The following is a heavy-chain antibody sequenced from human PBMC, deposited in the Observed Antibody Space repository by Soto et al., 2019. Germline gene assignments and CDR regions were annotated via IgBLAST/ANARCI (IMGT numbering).Heavy chain of an antibody. CDR2: IYIGDSDT. CDR1: GYNFTRYL. D-gene: IGHD6-13*01. Sequence: GESLKISCEGSGYNFTRYLIGWVRQMPGKGLEWMGIIYIGDSDTTYSPSFQGQVTISADKSISTAYLQWSSLKATDTAMYYCARRAGSTWHFDYWGQGTLVTVSS. CDR3: ARRAGSTWHFDY. J-gene: IGHJ4*02. V-gene: IGHV5-51*01.